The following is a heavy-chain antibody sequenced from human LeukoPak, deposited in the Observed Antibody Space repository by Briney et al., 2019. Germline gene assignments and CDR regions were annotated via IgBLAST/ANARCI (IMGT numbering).Heavy chain of an antibody. CDR1: GFTFSSYS. CDR2: ISSSSSYI. Sequence: GSLRLSCAASGFTFSSYSMNWVRQAPGKGLGWVSSISSSSSYIYYADSVKGRFTISRDNAKNSMYLQMKSLRAEDTAGIYCARDGVYCSSTSCYWDNWFDPWGQGTLVTASS. CDR3: ARDGVYCSSTSCYWDNWFDP. J-gene: IGHJ5*02. D-gene: IGHD2-2*01. V-gene: IGHV3-21*04.